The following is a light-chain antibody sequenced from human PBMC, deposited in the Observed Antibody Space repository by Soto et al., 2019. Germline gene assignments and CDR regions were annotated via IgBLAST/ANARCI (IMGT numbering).Light chain of an antibody. V-gene: IGLV1-40*01. CDR1: SPNIGAGYG. CDR2: GNS. J-gene: IGLJ3*02. CDR3: QSYDSSLSGWV. Sequence: QSVLTQPPSVSGAPGQRVTISCTGSSPNIGAGYGAHWYQQLPGTAPKLLIYGNSNRPSGVPDRFSGSKSGTSASLAITGLRAEDEADYYCQSYDSSLSGWVFGGGTKVTVL.